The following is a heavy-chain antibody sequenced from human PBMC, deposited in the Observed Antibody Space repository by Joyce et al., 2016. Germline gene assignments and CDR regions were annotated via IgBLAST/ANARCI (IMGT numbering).Heavy chain of an antibody. Sequence: QVQLVASGGGVVQPGMSRSLSCAASGFSFCASAMHWVRQGPGKGLECVAVTSYNGNKRVYADSVKGRFTISRDNSKNTLYLQMNSLRAEDTALYYCVRAPNNAWHNFDYWGQGALVTVSS. CDR2: TSYNGNKR. CDR3: VRAPNNAWHNFDY. CDR1: GFSFCASA. J-gene: IGHJ4*02. D-gene: IGHD1/OR15-1a*01. V-gene: IGHV3-30*04.